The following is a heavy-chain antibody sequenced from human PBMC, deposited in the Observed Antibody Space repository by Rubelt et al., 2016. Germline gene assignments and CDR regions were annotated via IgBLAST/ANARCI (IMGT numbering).Heavy chain of an antibody. Sequence: QVQLVQSGAEVKKPGASVKVSCKASGGTFSSYAISWVRQAPGQGLEWVGCINPNSGRADYAPKFQDRVTITRETSTSTGYMELDRLTSDDTAVYYCARGPLYSSSWTASYNWFDPWGQGTLVTVSS. CDR2: INPNSGRA. CDR3: ARGPLYSSSWTASYNWFDP. CDR1: GGTFSSYA. D-gene: IGHD6-13*01. J-gene: IGHJ5*02. V-gene: IGHV1-2*02.